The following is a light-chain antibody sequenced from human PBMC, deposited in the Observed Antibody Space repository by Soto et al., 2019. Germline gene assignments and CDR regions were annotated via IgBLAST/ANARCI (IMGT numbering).Light chain of an antibody. CDR1: QSVSSSY. CDR2: GPS. CDR3: QQYRSSLMYT. V-gene: IGKV3-20*01. J-gene: IGKJ2*01. Sequence: EIVLTQSPGTLSLSPGDRATLSCRASQSVSSSYLAWYQQKPGQDPRLLIYGPSSRATGIPDRFSGSGSGTDFTLTSSSLEPEDFAVYYCQQYRSSLMYTFGQGTKLEIK.